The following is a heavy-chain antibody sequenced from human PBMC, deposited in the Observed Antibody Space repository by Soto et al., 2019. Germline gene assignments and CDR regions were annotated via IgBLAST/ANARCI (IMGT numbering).Heavy chain of an antibody. D-gene: IGHD5-12*01. CDR2: IYYSGST. Sequence: PSETLSLTCTVSGGSISSSSYYWGWIRQPPGKGLEWIGSIYYSGSTYYNPSLKSRVTISVDTSKNQFSLKLSSVTAADTAVYYCAREGGGLRSFDYWGQGTLVTVSS. V-gene: IGHV4-39*07. CDR1: GGSISSSSYY. J-gene: IGHJ4*02. CDR3: AREGGGLRSFDY.